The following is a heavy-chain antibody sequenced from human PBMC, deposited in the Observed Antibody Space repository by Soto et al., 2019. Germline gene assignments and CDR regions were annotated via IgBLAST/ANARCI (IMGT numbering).Heavy chain of an antibody. CDR2: IDPTDSYT. CDR3: ARQRDYDRGGFDY. J-gene: IGHJ4*02. Sequence: PGESLKISCKGSGYMFTTYCISWVLQMPGKGLEWMGRIDPTDSYTNYSPSFQGHVSISADKSISTAYLQWSSLKASDTAMYYCARQRDYDRGGFDYWGQGTLVTVSS. V-gene: IGHV5-10-1*01. CDR1: GYMFTTYC. D-gene: IGHD4-17*01.